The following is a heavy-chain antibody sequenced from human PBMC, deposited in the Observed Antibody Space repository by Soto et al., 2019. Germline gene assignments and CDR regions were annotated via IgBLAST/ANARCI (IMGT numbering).Heavy chain of an antibody. V-gene: IGHV1-18*04. J-gene: IGHJ3*02. Sequence: QVQLVQSGAEVKKPGASVKVSCKASGYTFTSYGISWVRQAPGQGLEWMGWISAYNGNTNDAQKLQGRVTMTTDTSTSTDYMELRSLRSDDTAVYYCARDLVVGATRGNAFDIWGQGTMVTVSS. CDR2: ISAYNGNT. D-gene: IGHD1-26*01. CDR1: GYTFTSYG. CDR3: ARDLVVGATRGNAFDI.